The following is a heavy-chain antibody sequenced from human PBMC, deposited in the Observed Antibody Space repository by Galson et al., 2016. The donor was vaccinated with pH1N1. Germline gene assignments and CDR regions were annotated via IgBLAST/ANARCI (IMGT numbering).Heavy chain of an antibody. D-gene: IGHD3-22*01. J-gene: IGHJ3*02. CDR3: AREGSYDSSESGDAFDI. CDR1: GYSIASDSY. Sequence: ETLSLTCAASGYSIASDSYWAWIRQPPGKGLEWIGTIYYSGNTYCNPSLKSRISISVNTSKNIFSLNLSSVTAADTAIYYCAREGSYDSSESGDAFDIWGQGTMVTVSS. CDR2: IYYSGNT. V-gene: IGHV4-38-2*02.